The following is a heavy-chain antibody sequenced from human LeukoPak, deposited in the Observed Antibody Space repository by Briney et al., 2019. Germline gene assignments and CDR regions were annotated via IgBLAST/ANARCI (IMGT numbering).Heavy chain of an antibody. Sequence: SETLSLTCTVSGGSISGYYWGWIRQPPGKGLEWIAYIHYSGSTYYNPSLKSRVTISVDTSKNQFSLKLSSVTAADTAVYYCARDSVTTPYFDYWGQGTLVTVSS. CDR3: ARDSVTTPYFDY. CDR1: GGSISGYY. D-gene: IGHD4-17*01. V-gene: IGHV4-59*12. J-gene: IGHJ4*02. CDR2: IHYSGST.